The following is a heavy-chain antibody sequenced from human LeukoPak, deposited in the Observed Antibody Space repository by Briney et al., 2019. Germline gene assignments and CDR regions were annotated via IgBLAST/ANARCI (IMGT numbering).Heavy chain of an antibody. J-gene: IGHJ5*02. CDR2: IYHSGST. CDR3: ARGRASRRYYYGLWFDP. CDR1: GGSISSSTSY. Sequence: PSETLSLTCTVSGGSISSSTSYWGWIRQSPGTGLEWIGSIYHSGSTYYNPSLKSRVTISVDTSKNQFSLKLSSVTAADTAVYYCARGRASRRYYYGLWFDPWGQGTLVTVSS. V-gene: IGHV4-39*07. D-gene: IGHD3-10*01.